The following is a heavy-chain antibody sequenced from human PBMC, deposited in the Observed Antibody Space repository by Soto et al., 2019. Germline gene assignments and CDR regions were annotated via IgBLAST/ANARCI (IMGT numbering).Heavy chain of an antibody. CDR2: FDREDGET. D-gene: IGHD3-22*01. CDR3: ATFALDDSNGYYFDY. J-gene: IGHJ4*02. Sequence: ASVKVSCKVSGYTLTELSMHWVRQAPGKGPEWMGGFDREDGETIYAQKFQGRVTMTEDTSTDTANMELSSLRSEDTAVYYCATFALDDSNGYYFDYWGQGTLVTVSS. V-gene: IGHV1-24*01. CDR1: GYTLTELS.